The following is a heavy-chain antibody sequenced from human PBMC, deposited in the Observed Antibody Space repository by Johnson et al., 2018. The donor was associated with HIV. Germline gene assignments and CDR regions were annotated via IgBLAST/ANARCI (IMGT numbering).Heavy chain of an antibody. J-gene: IGHJ3*02. CDR3: ARSVGYCSGGSCSPDAFDI. V-gene: IGHV3-66*01. D-gene: IGHD2-15*01. CDR2: IYSGGST. CDR1: GFTVSSNY. Sequence: MLLVESGGGVVRPGGSLRLSCAASGFTVSSNYMSWVRQAPGKGLEWVSVIYSGGSTYYADSVKGRFTISRDNAKNSLYLQMNSLRAEDTAVYYCARSVGYCSGGSCSPDAFDIWGQGTMVTVSS.